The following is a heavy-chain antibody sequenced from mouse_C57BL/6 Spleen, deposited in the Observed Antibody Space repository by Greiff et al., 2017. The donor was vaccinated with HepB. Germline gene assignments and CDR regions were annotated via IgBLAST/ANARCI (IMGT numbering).Heavy chain of an antibody. CDR3: ARHTGSTWFAY. V-gene: IGHV5-9*01. J-gene: IGHJ3*01. Sequence: EVLLVESGGGLVKPGGSLKLSCAASGFTFSSYTMSWVRQTPEKRLEWVATISGDGGNTYYPDSVKGRFTISRDNAKNTLYLQMSSLRSEDTALYYCARHTGSTWFAYWGQGTLVTVSA. D-gene: IGHD1-1*01. CDR1: GFTFSSYT. CDR2: ISGDGGNT.